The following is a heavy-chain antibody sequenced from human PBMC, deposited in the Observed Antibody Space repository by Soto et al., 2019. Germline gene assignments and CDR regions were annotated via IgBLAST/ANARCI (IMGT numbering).Heavy chain of an antibody. V-gene: IGHV3-23*01. Sequence: GGSLRLSCAVSGFICSSYDMSWVRQAPGKGLEWVSTILVGGSTHYEDSVKGRFTISRDTSRNTVYLQMNSLTAGDTAVYYCAKATATGGGAFEIYGQGTMVTV. J-gene: IGHJ3*02. CDR2: ILVGGST. CDR1: GFICSSYD. CDR3: AKATATGGGAFEI. D-gene: IGHD2-8*02.